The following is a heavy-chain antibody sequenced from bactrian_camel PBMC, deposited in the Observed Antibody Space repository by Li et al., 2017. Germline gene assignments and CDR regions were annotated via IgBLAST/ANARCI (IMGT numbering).Heavy chain of an antibody. CDR3: AADDVPRWLVAGRGENY. D-gene: IGHD6*01. Sequence: QLVESGGGLVQPGGSLRLSCAASGFTFSTYYMSWVRQAPGKGLEWVSTVHTGGGRTDYLDSVKGRFTISKDDAKNTLYLQTNSLKREDTAVYYCAADDVPRWLVAGRGENYWGRGTQVTVS. V-gene: IGHV3S28*01. CDR1: GFTFSTYY. J-gene: IGHJ4*01. CDR2: VHTGGGRT.